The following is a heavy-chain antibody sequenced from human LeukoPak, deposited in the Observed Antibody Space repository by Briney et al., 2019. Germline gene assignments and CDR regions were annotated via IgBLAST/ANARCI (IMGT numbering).Heavy chain of an antibody. CDR2: IYDSGST. CDR1: GGSFSSYY. J-gene: IGHJ2*01. D-gene: IGHD5-24*01. CDR3: ARDARDAGEDWYFDL. Sequence: SETLSLTCTVSGGSFSSYYWSWIRQPPGKGLEWIGYIYDSGSTNYNPSLKSRVTISVDMSKSQFSLNLTSVTAADTAVYYCARDARDAGEDWYFDLWGRGTLVTVSS. V-gene: IGHV4-59*12.